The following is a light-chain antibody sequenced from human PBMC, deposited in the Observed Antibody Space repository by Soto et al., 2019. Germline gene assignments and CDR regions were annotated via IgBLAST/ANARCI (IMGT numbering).Light chain of an antibody. CDR2: ATS. CDR1: QGIAPY. Sequence: DVQMTQSPSSLSAFVGDRVTITCRASQGIAPYLAWFQQKPGKVPKLLIYATSTLQSGVPSRFSGSGSGTDFTLTISSLQPEDVGTYYCQKYNSATRTFGGGTKVEIK. J-gene: IGKJ4*01. V-gene: IGKV1-27*01. CDR3: QKYNSATRT.